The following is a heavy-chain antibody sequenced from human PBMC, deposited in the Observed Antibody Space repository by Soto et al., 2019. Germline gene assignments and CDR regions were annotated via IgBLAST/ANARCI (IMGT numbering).Heavy chain of an antibody. J-gene: IGHJ3*01. CDR1: GFTISRYA. D-gene: IGHD3-10*01. CDR2: IGTPGRA. V-gene: IGHV3-13*01. Sequence: EGQLVESGGGLVQAGGSLRLSCAVSGFTISRYAFHWVRQGTGEGLQGVSLIGTPGRAYYAGSVKARFTITREDAKNSLYLQMNSLRDGATAVYYCARGGGFGEQYSDAFDLWGQGTMVTVSS. CDR3: ARGGGFGEQYSDAFDL.